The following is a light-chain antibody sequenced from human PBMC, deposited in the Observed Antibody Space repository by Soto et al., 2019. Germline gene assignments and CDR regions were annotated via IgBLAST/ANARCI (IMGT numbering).Light chain of an antibody. Sequence: QSALTQPPSASGSPGQSVTISCTGTSSDVGGYNYVSWYQQHPGKAPKVMIYEVIKRPSGVPDRFSGSKSGNTASLTVSGLQAEDEADYFCKSYTGINNWVFGGGTKLTVL. J-gene: IGLJ3*02. CDR1: SSDVGGYNY. V-gene: IGLV2-8*01. CDR3: KSYTGINNWV. CDR2: EVI.